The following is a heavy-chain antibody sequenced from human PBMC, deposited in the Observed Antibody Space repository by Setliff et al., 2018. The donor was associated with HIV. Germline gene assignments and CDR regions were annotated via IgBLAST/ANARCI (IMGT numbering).Heavy chain of an antibody. J-gene: IGHJ2*01. CDR1: GDSISSGNYY. CDR3: SRGPPFDR. Sequence: SETLSLTCTVSGDSISSGNYYWTWIRQPAGKALEWIGRITDTGATEYNPSLKSRVTVSVDTSQNQFSLKLTSVTAADTATYFCSRGPPFDRWGRGTLVTVSS. V-gene: IGHV4-61*02. CDR2: ITDTGAT.